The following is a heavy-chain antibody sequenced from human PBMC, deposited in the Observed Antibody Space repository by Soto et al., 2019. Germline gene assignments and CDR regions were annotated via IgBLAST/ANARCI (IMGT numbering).Heavy chain of an antibody. CDR1: GGSISSYY. CDR3: ARVGPRVTVCY. Sequence: SETLSLTCTVSGGSISSYYWSWIRQPPGKGLEWIGYIYHSGSTNYNPSLKSRVTMSRDTSKNQFSLKLSSVTAADTAVYYCARVGPRVTVCYWARGTPVTVSS. D-gene: IGHD2-8*01. V-gene: IGHV4-59*01. J-gene: IGHJ4*02. CDR2: IYHSGST.